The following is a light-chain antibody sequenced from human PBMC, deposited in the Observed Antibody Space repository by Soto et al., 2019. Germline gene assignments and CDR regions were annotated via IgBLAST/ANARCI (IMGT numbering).Light chain of an antibody. J-gene: IGLJ1*01. V-gene: IGLV2-23*02. CDR1: SSDVGSYNL. CDR3: CSYAGSSTPLI. Sequence: QSVLTQPASVSGSPGQSITISCTGTSSDVGSYNLVSWYQQHPGKAPKLMIYEVSKRPSGVSNRFSGSKSGNTASLTICGLQAEDEADYYCCSYAGSSTPLIFGTGTKLTVL. CDR2: EVS.